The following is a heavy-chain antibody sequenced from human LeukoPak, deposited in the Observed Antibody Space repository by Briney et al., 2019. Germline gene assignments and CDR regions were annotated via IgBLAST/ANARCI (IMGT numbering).Heavy chain of an antibody. CDR2: IYTSGST. CDR1: GGSISSGSSY. V-gene: IGHV4-61*02. CDR3: AREGPGTNSL. J-gene: IGHJ4*02. Sequence: SETLSLTCTVSGGSISSGSSYWSWIRLPAGKGLEWIGRIYTSGSTYSNPSLKSRVTISVDTSKNRFSLKLSSVTAADTAVYYCAREGPGTNSLWGQGTLVTVSS. D-gene: IGHD4/OR15-4a*01.